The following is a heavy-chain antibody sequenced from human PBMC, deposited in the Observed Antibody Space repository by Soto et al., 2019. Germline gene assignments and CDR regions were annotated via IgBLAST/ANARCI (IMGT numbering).Heavy chain of an antibody. D-gene: IGHD3-16*01. V-gene: IGHV3-21*01. CDR3: AREGGHDYGDC. CDR2: ISSSSSYI. J-gene: IGHJ4*02. Sequence: GGSLRLSCAASGFTFSSYSMNWVRQAPGKGLEWVSSISSSSSYIYYADSVKGRFTISRDNAKNSLYLQMNSLRAEDTAVYYCAREGGHDYGDCWGQGTLVTVSS. CDR1: GFTFSSYS.